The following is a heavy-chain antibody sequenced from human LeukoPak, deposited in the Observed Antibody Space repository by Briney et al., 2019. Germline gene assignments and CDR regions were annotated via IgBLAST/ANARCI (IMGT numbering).Heavy chain of an antibody. J-gene: IGHJ4*02. CDR1: GFTFSSYS. D-gene: IGHD1-26*01. Sequence: GGSLRLSCAASGFTFSSYSMNWVRQAPGKGLEWVSSISSSSSYIYYADSVKGRLTISRDNAENPLYLQMNSLRAEDTAVYYCAREIVGAIKSYFDYWGQGALVTASS. CDR2: ISSSSSYI. CDR3: AREIVGAIKSYFDY. V-gene: IGHV3-21*01.